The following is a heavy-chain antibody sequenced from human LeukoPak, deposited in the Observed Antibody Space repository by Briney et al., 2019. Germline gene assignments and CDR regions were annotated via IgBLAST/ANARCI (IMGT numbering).Heavy chain of an antibody. V-gene: IGHV3-21*01. CDR3: AKICGRPIWFDL. Sequence: GGSLRLSCVASGFAFSGYTMSWVRQAPGKGPEWVSSIGSDGDYIHYADSVEGRFTISRDNAKDSLFLQMTSLRAEDTAVYYCAKICGRPIWFDLWGQGTLVTVSS. J-gene: IGHJ5*02. D-gene: IGHD3/OR15-3a*01. CDR2: IGSDGDYI. CDR1: GFAFSGYT.